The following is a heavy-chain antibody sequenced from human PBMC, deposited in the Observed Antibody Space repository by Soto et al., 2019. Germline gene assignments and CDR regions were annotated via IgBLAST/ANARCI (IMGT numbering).Heavy chain of an antibody. CDR1: GGSISSGGYS. J-gene: IGHJ4*02. CDR2: IFHSGST. D-gene: IGHD5-18*01. Sequence: LSLTCAVSGGSISSGGYSWSWLRQPPGKGLEWIGYIFHSGSTYYNPSLKSRVTISVDGSKNHFSLELSSVTAADTAVYYCARTLYSYGPRFDYWGQGTLVTVSS. V-gene: IGHV4-30-2*01. CDR3: ARTLYSYGPRFDY.